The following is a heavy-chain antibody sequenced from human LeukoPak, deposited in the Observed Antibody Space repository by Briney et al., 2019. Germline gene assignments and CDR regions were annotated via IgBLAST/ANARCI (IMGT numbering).Heavy chain of an antibody. V-gene: IGHV3-7*05. J-gene: IGHJ4*02. CDR1: GFTFSSHW. CDR3: ARRGTSSSWAHFDY. D-gene: IGHD6-13*01. CDR2: IKHDGSEK. Sequence: GGSLRLSCAASGFTFSSHWMTWVRQAPGKGLEWVANIKHDGSEKYYVDSVKGRFTISRDNAKNSLYLQMNSLGAEDTAVYYCARRGTSSSWAHFDYWGQGTLVTVSS.